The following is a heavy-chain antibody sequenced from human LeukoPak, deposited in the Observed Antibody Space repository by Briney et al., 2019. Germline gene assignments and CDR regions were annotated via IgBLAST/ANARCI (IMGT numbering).Heavy chain of an antibody. CDR2: ISWNSGSI. D-gene: IGHD6-19*01. V-gene: IGHV3-9*01. CDR1: GFTFDDYA. J-gene: IGHJ4*02. CDR3: AKDMTPYSSGPDDY. Sequence: GGSLRLSCAASGFTFDDYAMHWVRQAPGKGLEWVSGISWNSGSIGYADSVKGRFTISRDNAKNSLYLQMNSLRAEDTALYYCAKDMTPYSSGPDDYWGQGTLVTVSS.